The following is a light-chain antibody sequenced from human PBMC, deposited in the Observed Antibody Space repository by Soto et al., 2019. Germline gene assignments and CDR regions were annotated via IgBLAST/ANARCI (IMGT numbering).Light chain of an antibody. CDR2: GVS. J-gene: IGLJ2*01. V-gene: IGLV2-14*01. CDR3: SSYAGSNNLV. Sequence: QSALTQPASVSGSPGQSITISCTGTSSDVGGYNHVSWYQQHPGKAPKLMIYGVSNRPSGVSNRFSGSKSGNTASLTISGLQAEDEADYYCSSYAGSNNLVFGGGTKLTVL. CDR1: SSDVGGYNH.